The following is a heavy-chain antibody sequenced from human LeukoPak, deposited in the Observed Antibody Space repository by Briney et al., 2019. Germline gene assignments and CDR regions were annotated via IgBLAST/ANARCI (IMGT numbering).Heavy chain of an antibody. Sequence: GGSLRLSCAACGFPVSRTYMRWLHQAPGKGLEWVSVIYSGGSTYYADSVTGRFTISRDKSKNTVYLQMNSLRAQDTAVYYCGRLGGFGFCRCYSDSWGQRTLVTVSS. CDR2: IYSGGST. D-gene: IGHD2/OR15-2a*01. CDR1: GFPVSRTY. V-gene: IGHV3-66*04. J-gene: IGHJ4*02. CDR3: GRLGGFGFCRCYSDS.